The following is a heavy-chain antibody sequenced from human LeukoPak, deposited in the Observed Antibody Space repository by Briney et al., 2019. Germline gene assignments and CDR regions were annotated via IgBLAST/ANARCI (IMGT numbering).Heavy chain of an antibody. CDR1: GFTFSSYA. CDR2: ISGSGGST. Sequence: GGSLRLSCAASGFTFSSYAMSWVRQAPGKGLEWVSAISGSGGSTYYADSVRGRFTISRDNAKNSLYLQMNSLRAEDTAVYYCAANYYGSGSYSDYYFDYWGQGTLVTVSS. V-gene: IGHV3-23*01. J-gene: IGHJ4*02. CDR3: AANYYGSGSYSDYYFDY. D-gene: IGHD3-10*01.